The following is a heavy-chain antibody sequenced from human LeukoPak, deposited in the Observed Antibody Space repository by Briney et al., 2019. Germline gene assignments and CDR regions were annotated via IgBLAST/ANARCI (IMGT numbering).Heavy chain of an antibody. J-gene: IGHJ4*02. Sequence: GGSLRLSCAASGFTFSGSDVHWVRQASGKGLEWVGRIKIRTDNFATAYAASVKGRFTISRDDSKNTAYLQMNSLKTEDTAVYYCARGTPGTNWGWGGYYFDYWGQGTLVTVSS. CDR3: ARGTPGTNWGWGGYYFDY. D-gene: IGHD7-27*01. CDR2: IKIRTDNFAT. V-gene: IGHV3-73*01. CDR1: GFTFSGSD.